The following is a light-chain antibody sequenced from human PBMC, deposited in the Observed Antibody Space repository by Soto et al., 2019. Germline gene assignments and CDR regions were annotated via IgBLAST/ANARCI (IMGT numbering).Light chain of an antibody. CDR1: EGISSY. Sequence: DIQMTQSPSSLSXXXXXXXXXXXXASEGISSYLNWYQLKPGTAPKLLIYAASNLQSGVPSRFSASGSGTDFTLTISGLQPEDFGTYFCQQTYTYPNSFGQGTKVDIK. J-gene: IGKJ1*01. CDR2: AAS. CDR3: QQTYTYPNS. V-gene: IGKV1-39*01.